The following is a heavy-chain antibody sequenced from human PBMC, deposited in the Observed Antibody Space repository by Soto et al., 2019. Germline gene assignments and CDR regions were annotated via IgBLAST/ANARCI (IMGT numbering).Heavy chain of an antibody. CDR1: GVTFRSDA. CDR3: AKGGYYYGMDV. V-gene: IGHV3-23*01. Sequence: GGSLRLSCAASGVTFRSDAMSWVRQAPGKGLEWVSAISGSGGSTYYADSVKGRFTISRDNSKNTLYLQMNSLRAEDTAVYYCAKGGYYYGMDVWGQGTTVTVSS. J-gene: IGHJ6*02. CDR2: ISGSGGST.